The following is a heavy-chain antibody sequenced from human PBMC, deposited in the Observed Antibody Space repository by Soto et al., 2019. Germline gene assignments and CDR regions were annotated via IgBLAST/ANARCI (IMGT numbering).Heavy chain of an antibody. CDR2: IGPKSGGT. J-gene: IGHJ3*02. CDR1: GYTFTDYY. CDR3: VREAAMVPRPANAFDI. V-gene: IGHV1-2*04. D-gene: IGHD5-18*01. Sequence: ASVKVSFKASGYTFTDYYLHWVRQAPGQGFEWMGWIGPKSGGTNYAKKFQGWVTMTRDTSINTVYMELSSLKSDDTAVYYCVREAAMVPRPANAFDIWGQGTMVTVSS.